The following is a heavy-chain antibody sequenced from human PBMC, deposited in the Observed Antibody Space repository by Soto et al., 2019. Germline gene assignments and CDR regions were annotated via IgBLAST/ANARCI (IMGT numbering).Heavy chain of an antibody. CDR1: GGSISSGGYY. J-gene: IGHJ4*02. Sequence: LSLTCTVPGGSISSGGYYWSWIRQHPGKGLEWIGYIYYSGSTYYNPSLKSRVTISVDTSKNQFSLKLSSVTAADTAVYYCARAQTPPRSGPLFDYWGQGTLVTVSS. V-gene: IGHV4-31*03. CDR3: ARAQTPPRSGPLFDY. D-gene: IGHD3-16*02. CDR2: IYYSGST.